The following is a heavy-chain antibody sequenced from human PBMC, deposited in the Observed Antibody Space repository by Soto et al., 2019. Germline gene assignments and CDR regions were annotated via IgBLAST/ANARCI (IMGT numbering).Heavy chain of an antibody. J-gene: IGHJ6*02. CDR2: ISAYNGNT. V-gene: IGHV1-18*01. CDR3: ARDSRHRSRQTTNNYDYYGMDV. Sequence: GASVKVSCKASGYTFTSYGISWVRQAPGQGLEWMGWISAYNGNTNYAQKLQGRVTMTTDTSTSTAYMELRSLRSDDTAVYYCARDSRHRSRQTTNNYDYYGMDVWGQGTTVTVSS. CDR1: GYTFTSYG. D-gene: IGHD6-13*01.